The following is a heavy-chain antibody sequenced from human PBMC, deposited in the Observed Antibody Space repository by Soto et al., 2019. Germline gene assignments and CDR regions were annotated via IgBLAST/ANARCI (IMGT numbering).Heavy chain of an antibody. CDR3: ARVDDYGDSHPVDI. V-gene: IGHV3-33*01. J-gene: IGHJ3*02. D-gene: IGHD4-17*01. CDR2: IWYDGSNK. Sequence: QPGGSLRLSCAASGFTFSSYGMHWVRQAPGKGLEWVAVIWYDGSNKYYADSVKGRFTISRDNSKNTLYLQMNSLRAEDTAVYYSARVDDYGDSHPVDIWGQGTMVTVSS. CDR1: GFTFSSYG.